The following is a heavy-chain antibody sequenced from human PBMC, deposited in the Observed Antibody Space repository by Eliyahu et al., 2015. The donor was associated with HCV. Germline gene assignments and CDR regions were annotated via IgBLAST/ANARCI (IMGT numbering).Heavy chain of an antibody. J-gene: IGHJ4*02. CDR2: LSYSGNTY. V-gene: IGHV4-39*01. D-gene: IGHD3-16*01. CDR1: GGSXSSGSYH. CDR3: ARVLGVIEYYFDY. Sequence: QLQLQESGPGLVTPSETLSLTCNVSGGSXSSGSYHWAWIRQPPGKGLEWIGSLSYSGNTYYYNPSLKSRVTISVDTSKNQFSLKVGSVTAADTAVYYCARVLGVIEYYFDYWGQGTLVTVSS.